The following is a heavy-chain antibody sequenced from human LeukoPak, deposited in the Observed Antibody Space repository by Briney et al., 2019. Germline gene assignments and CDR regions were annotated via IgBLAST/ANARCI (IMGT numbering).Heavy chain of an antibody. D-gene: IGHD3-9*01. CDR2: VDLEDGDT. CDR1: GYTFNDYY. V-gene: IGHV1-69-2*01. J-gene: IGHJ4*02. Sequence: ATVKISCKASGYTFNDYYIHWGQQAPGKGLEWMGRVDLEDGDTIYAEKFQGRVTITADTSTDTAYMDLSSLRSFDTTVYYCARGSRSFDWLRSYFDFWGQGTLVSVSS. CDR3: ARGSRSFDWLRSYFDF.